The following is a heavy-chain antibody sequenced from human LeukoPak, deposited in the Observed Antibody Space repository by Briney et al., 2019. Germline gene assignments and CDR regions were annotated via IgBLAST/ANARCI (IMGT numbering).Heavy chain of an antibody. Sequence: KSSETLSLTCTVSGDSISNHNYFWGWIRQTPGTGLEWIANIHYIGSTYYNPSLKSRVTISLDKSKNQFSLKVNSVTAADTVVYYCAKTVPYSSGWRATFDHWGQGTLVTVSS. V-gene: IGHV4-39*01. J-gene: IGHJ4*02. CDR3: AKTVPYSSGWRATFDH. CDR1: GDSISNHNYF. D-gene: IGHD6-19*01. CDR2: IHYIGST.